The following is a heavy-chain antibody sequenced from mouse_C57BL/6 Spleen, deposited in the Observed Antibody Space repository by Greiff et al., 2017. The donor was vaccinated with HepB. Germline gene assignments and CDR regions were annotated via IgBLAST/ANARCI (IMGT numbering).Heavy chain of an antibody. CDR3: TPYDGYLFAY. CDR2: IRMKSDNYAT. Sequence: EVKVEESGGGLVQPGGSMKLSCVASGFTFSNYWMNWVRQSPEKGLEWVAQIRMKSDNYATHYAESVKGRFTISRDDSKSSVYLQMNNLRAEDTGSYYCTPYDGYLFAYWGQGTLVTVSA. V-gene: IGHV6-3*01. D-gene: IGHD2-3*01. CDR1: GFTFSNYW. J-gene: IGHJ3*01.